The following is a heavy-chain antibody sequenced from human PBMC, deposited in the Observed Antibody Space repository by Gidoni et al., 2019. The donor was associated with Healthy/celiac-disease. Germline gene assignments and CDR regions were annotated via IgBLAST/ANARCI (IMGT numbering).Heavy chain of an antibody. J-gene: IGHJ4*02. D-gene: IGHD5-12*01. Sequence: EVQLVESGGGLVQPGGSLRLSCAASGFTFSSYSMSWVRQAPGKGLEWVANIKQDGSEKYYVDSVKGRFTISRDNAKNSLYLQMNSLRAEDTAVYYCARDRATETDYWGQGTLVTFSS. CDR2: IKQDGSEK. CDR3: ARDRATETDY. V-gene: IGHV3-7*03. CDR1: GFTFSSYS.